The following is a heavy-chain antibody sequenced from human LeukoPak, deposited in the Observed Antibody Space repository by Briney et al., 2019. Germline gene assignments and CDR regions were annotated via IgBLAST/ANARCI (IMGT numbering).Heavy chain of an antibody. CDR1: GFTFSNYW. J-gene: IGHJ4*02. Sequence: GWSLRLSCAASGFTFSNYWMHWVRQAPGEGLVWVSRINSDGSSTTYADSVKGRFTISRDNAKNTLYLQMSSLRAEDTAVYYCARDGDYGAFDYWGQGTLVTVSS. V-gene: IGHV3-74*01. CDR2: INSDGSST. CDR3: ARDGDYGAFDY. D-gene: IGHD4-17*01.